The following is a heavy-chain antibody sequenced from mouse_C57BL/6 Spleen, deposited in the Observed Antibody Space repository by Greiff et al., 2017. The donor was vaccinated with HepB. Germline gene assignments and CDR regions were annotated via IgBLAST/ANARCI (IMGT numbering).Heavy chain of an antibody. V-gene: IGHV5-16*01. J-gene: IGHJ1*03. CDR3: ARDRGTGWYFDV. CDR2: INYDGSST. D-gene: IGHD3-1*01. Sequence: EVKLMESEGGLVQPGSSMKLSCTASGFTFSDYYMAWVRQVPEKGLEWVANINYDGSSTYYLDSLKSRFIISRDNAKNILYLQMSSLKSEDTATYYCARDRGTGWYFDVWGTGTTVTVSS. CDR1: GFTFSDYY.